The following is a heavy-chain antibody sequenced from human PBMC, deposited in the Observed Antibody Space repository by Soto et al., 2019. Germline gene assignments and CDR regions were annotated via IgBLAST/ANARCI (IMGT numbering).Heavy chain of an antibody. V-gene: IGHV3-30*03. CDR3: ARVPYYDFWSGYDKPVYWYFDL. Sequence: GALKIPRAASGIPLSGIVKHLVRPAPGQGPEGGAVISSDEGNKHYADSVKGRFTISRDNSKNTLYLQMSNLRAEDTAVYYCARVPYYDFWSGYDKPVYWYFDLWGRGTLVTVS. CDR2: ISSDEGNK. D-gene: IGHD3-3*01. CDR1: GIPLSGIV. J-gene: IGHJ2*01.